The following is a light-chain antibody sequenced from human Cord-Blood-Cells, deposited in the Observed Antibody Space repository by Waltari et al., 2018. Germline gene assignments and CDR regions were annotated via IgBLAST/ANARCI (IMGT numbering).Light chain of an antibody. J-gene: IGLJ1*01. Sequence: QSALTQPASVSVSPGQSITLSRTGTSSDVGGYNYVSWYQQHPGKAPKLMIYDVSNRPSGVSNRFSGSKSGNTASLTISGLQAEDEADYYCSSYTSSSAYVFGTGTKVTVL. CDR1: SSDVGGYNY. CDR2: DVS. CDR3: SSYTSSSAYV. V-gene: IGLV2-14*03.